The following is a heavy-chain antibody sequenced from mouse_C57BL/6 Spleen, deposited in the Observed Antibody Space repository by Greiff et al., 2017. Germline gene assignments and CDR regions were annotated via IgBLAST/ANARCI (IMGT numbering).Heavy chain of an antibody. J-gene: IGHJ2*01. CDR2: IDPSDSQT. D-gene: IGHD3-2*02. CDR3: ACTAQATSLDY. CDR1: GYTFTSYW. V-gene: IGHV1-52*01. Sequence: QVQLQQPGAELVRPGSSVKLSCKASGYTFTSYWLHWVKQRPIQGLEWIGNIDPSDSQTPYNQTFKDKATWTVDKSSSTAYMQLSSLTSEDSAVYYCACTAQATSLDYWGQGTTLTVSS.